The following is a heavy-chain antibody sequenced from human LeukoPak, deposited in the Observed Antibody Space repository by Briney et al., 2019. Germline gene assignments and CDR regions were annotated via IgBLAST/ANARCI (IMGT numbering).Heavy chain of an antibody. V-gene: IGHV5-51*01. CDR1: GYSFTSYW. D-gene: IGHD4-11*01. Sequence: GGYLKLHCNGPGYSFTSYWLGWVRQMPGEGVEWMGRIYPGDSDTIYRPSFQGQVTISADKSIGTAYLQWSSLKASDTAMYYCARIRNDAFDIWGQGKMVTVSS. CDR2: IYPGDSDT. CDR3: ARIRNDAFDI. J-gene: IGHJ3*02.